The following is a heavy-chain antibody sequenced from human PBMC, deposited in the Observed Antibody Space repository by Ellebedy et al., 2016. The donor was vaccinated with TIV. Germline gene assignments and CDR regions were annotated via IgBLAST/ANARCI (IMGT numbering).Heavy chain of an antibody. CDR2: ITSRSSYI. Sequence: GESLKISCAASGFTFSSYSMNWVRQAPGKGLEWVSSITSRSSYIYYADSVEGRFTISRDNAKNSLYLQMNSLRAEDTAVYYCARDESTSTSTSTSRLFDYWGQGTLVTVSS. J-gene: IGHJ4*02. V-gene: IGHV3-21*01. CDR3: ARDESTSTSTSTSRLFDY. CDR1: GFTFSSYS. D-gene: IGHD2-2*01.